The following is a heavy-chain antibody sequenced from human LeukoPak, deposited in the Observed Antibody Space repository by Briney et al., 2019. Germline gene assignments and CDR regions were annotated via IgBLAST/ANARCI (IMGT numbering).Heavy chain of an antibody. CDR2: MSYDGSNK. CDR1: GFTFSNYA. V-gene: IGHV3-30*09. CDR3: ARPDNSVWSHPFDY. D-gene: IGHD6-19*01. Sequence: GGSLRLSCAASGFTFSNYAIHWVRQAPGKGLEWVAVMSYDGSNKYYADSVKGRFAISRDNSKNTLYLQMNSLRGEDTALHYCARPDNSVWSHPFDYWGQGTLVTVSS. J-gene: IGHJ4*02.